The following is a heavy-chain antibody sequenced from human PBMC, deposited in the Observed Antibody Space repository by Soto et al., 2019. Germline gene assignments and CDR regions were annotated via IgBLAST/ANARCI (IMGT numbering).Heavy chain of an antibody. V-gene: IGHV1-18*01. J-gene: IGHJ5*02. CDR3: ARGVVADASWFDP. CDR2: ISAYNGNT. Sequence: ASLKVSCNASGYTFTSYGISWVLQAPGQGLEWMGWISAYNGNTNYAQKLQGRVTMTTDTSTSTAYMELRSLRSDDTAVYYCARGVVADASWFDPWGQGTQVSVSS. CDR1: GYTFTSYG. D-gene: IGHD2-2*01.